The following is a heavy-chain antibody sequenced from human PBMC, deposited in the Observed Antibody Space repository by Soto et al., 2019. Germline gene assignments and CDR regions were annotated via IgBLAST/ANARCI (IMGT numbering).Heavy chain of an antibody. J-gene: IGHJ5*02. CDR3: ARDRRYCTNGVCTNWFDP. CDR2: IIPIFGTA. V-gene: IGHV1-69*01. Sequence: QVQLVQSGAEVKKPGSSVKVSCKASGGTFSSYAISWVRQAPGQGLEWMGGIIPIFGTANYAQKFQGRVTITADESTSTAYMELSSLRSEDTAVYYCARDRRYCTNGVCTNWFDPWGQGTLVTGSS. CDR1: GGTFSSYA. D-gene: IGHD2-8*01.